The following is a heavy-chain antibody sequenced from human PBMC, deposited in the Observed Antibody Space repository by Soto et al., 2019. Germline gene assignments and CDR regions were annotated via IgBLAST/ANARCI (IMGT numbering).Heavy chain of an antibody. J-gene: IGHJ4*02. D-gene: IGHD6-13*01. V-gene: IGHV3-33*01. CDR2: IWYDGSSK. Sequence: QVQLVESGGGVVQPGRSLRLSCAASGFTFKTYGMHWVRQAPGKGLEWVAVIWYDGSSKYYADSVKGRFTISRDNSKGTLYLEMNSLRAGDTAVYYCARAPAQQLADYWGQGTLVTVSS. CDR1: GFTFKTYG. CDR3: ARAPAQQLADY.